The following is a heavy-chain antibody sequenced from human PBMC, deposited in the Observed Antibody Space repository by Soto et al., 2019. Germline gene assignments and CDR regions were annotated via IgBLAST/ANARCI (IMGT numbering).Heavy chain of an antibody. V-gene: IGHV4-30-4*01. CDR2: IFDSGTT. CDR1: GGNITSDYSC. J-gene: IGHJ4*02. D-gene: IGHD3-16*01. Sequence: PSETQSLTCTVSGGNITSDYSCWSWKRQPPGEGLEWIGHIFDSGTTYTNQSLRSQVAISLDTSKNHFSLTLSSVIAAETSVYYCARGPSGAKFHYWGKGALVTVSS. CDR3: ARGPSGAKFHY.